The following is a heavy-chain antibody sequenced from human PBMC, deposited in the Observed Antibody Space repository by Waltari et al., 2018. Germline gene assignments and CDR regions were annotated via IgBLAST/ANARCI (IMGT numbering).Heavy chain of an antibody. D-gene: IGHD6-13*01. V-gene: IGHV3-48*03. Sequence: EVHLVESGGGLVQPGGSLRLSCAASGFTLRGYEMNWVRQAPGEGLEGISYISSTGDTIYYADSGKGRFTISRDNAKNTLYLQMKRLRADDTALYYCARGIAADGGGGYWGQGILVTVSS. CDR1: GFTLRGYE. CDR3: ARGIAADGGGGY. J-gene: IGHJ4*02. CDR2: ISSTGDTI.